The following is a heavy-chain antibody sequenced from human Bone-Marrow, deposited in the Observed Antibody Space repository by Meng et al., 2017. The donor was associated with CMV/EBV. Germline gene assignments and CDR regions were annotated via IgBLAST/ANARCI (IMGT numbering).Heavy chain of an antibody. Sequence: GESLKISCAASGFTFSSYAMHWVRQAPGKGLEWVAVISYDGSNKYYADSVKGRFTISRDNSKNTLYLQMNSLRAEDTAVYYCARSGEAFWSGYYPPYYYYYGMDVWGQGTTVTVSS. CDR1: GFTFSSYA. J-gene: IGHJ6*02. CDR2: ISYDGSNK. V-gene: IGHV3-30-3*01. D-gene: IGHD3-3*01. CDR3: ARSGEAFWSGYYPPYYYYYGMDV.